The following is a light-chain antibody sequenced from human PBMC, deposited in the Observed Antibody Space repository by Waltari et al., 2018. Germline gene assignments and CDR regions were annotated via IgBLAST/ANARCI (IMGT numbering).Light chain of an antibody. V-gene: IGKV1-27*01. CDR2: SAS. CDR1: QGITDD. CDR3: QKYNGNPPWT. Sequence: DIQMTQSPSSLSASVGDSVTITCRAIQGITDDLAWFQQKPGKFPNLFIYSASTWDAGVPLRFSCSGFWTDFTLTISSLQPEDVATYYCQKYNGNPPWTFGQGTKVEIK. J-gene: IGKJ1*01.